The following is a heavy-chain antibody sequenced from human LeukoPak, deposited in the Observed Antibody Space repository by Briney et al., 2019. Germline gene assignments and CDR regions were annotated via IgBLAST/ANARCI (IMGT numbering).Heavy chain of an antibody. J-gene: IGHJ3*01. CDR3: AKENVDTAMVPSSSSFDV. Sequence: GGSLRLSCVASGFTFSSYAMHWVRQAPGKGLEWVAFIQYDGGYKYYADSVKGRFTISRDNAKNTLYLQMSSLRAEDTAVYYCAKENVDTAMVPSSSSFDVWGQGTMVTVSS. V-gene: IGHV3-30*02. CDR2: IQYDGGYK. CDR1: GFTFSSYA. D-gene: IGHD5-18*01.